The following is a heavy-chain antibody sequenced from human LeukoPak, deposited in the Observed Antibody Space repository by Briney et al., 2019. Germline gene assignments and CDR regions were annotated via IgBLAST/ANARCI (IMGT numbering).Heavy chain of an antibody. CDR1: GFIFSNYW. D-gene: IGHD1-26*01. CDR2: INSYGSST. J-gene: IGHJ6*03. CDR3: ARDREYYYVDV. Sequence: PGGSLRLSCAASGFIFSNYWMHWVRQAPGKGLVWVSRINSYGSSTSYADSVKGRFTISRDNAKNTLYLQMNSLRAEDTAVYYCARDREYYYVDVWGKGTTVTISS. V-gene: IGHV3-74*01.